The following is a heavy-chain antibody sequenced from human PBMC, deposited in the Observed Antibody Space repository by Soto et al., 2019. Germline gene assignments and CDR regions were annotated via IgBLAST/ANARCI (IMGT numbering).Heavy chain of an antibody. CDR2: MNPNSGNT. V-gene: IGHV1-8*01. J-gene: IGHJ6*02. CDR1: GYTFTSYD. Sequence: ASVKVSCKASGYTFTSYDINWVRQATGQGLEWMGWMNPNSGNTGYAQKFQGRVTMTRNTSISTAYMELSSLRSEDTAVYYCARDCSGGSCYLGTYGMDVWGQGTTVTVS. D-gene: IGHD2-15*01. CDR3: ARDCSGGSCYLGTYGMDV.